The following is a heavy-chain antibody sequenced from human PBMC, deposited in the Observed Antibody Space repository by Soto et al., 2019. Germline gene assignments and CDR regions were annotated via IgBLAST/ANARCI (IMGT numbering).Heavy chain of an antibody. J-gene: IGHJ4*02. CDR1: GYTFTSYD. D-gene: IGHD6-19*01. CDR2: MNPNSGNT. Sequence: GASVKVSCKASGYTFTSYDINWVRQATGQGLEWMGWMNPNSGNTGYAQKFQGRVTITRDTSASTAYMELSSLRSEDTAVYYCARGGIAVDFDYWGQGTLVTVSS. V-gene: IGHV1-8*01. CDR3: ARGGIAVDFDY.